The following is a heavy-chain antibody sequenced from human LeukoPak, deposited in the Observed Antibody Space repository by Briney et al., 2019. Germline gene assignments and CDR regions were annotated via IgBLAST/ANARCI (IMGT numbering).Heavy chain of an antibody. V-gene: IGHV4-30-4*08. J-gene: IGHJ4*02. Sequence: PSQTLSLXCTVSGGSISSGDYYWSWIRQPPGKGLEWIGYIYYSGITYYNPSLKSRVTISVDTSKNQFSLKLSSVTAADTAVYYCARVLGYCSSTSCYTLYYFDYWGQGTLVTVSS. CDR3: ARVLGYCSSTSCYTLYYFDY. CDR1: GGSISSGDYY. CDR2: IYYSGIT. D-gene: IGHD2-2*02.